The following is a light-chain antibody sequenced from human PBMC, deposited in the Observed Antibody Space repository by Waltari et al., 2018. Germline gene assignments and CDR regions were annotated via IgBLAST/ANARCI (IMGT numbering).Light chain of an antibody. CDR1: QSTGSY. CDR3: QQASRGPLT. J-gene: IGKJ1*01. V-gene: IGKV1-39*01. CDR2: FAS. Sequence: DIQMTQDPSSLSVPIGDRVTLTCRASQSTGSYLSWYRQRAGRAPKLLISFASSLDSGVPSRFSGTGSGTDFTLTINSLQPEDIGTYYCQQASRGPLTFGQWT.